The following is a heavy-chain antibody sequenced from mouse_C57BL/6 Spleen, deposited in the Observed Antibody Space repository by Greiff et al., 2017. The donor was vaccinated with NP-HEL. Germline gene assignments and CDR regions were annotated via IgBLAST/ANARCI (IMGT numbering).Heavy chain of an antibody. Sequence: VQLQQSGAELVRPGASVKLSCTASGFNIKDDYMHWVKQRPEQGLEWIGWIDPENGDTEYASKFQGKATITADTSSNTAYLQLSSLTSEDTAVYYCTGGYDYGYWGQGTTLTVSS. D-gene: IGHD2-4*01. V-gene: IGHV14-4*01. CDR2: IDPENGDT. J-gene: IGHJ2*01. CDR3: TGGYDYGY. CDR1: GFNIKDDY.